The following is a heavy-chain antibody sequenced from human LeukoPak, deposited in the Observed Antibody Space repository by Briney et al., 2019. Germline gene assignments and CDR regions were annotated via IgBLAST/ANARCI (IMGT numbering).Heavy chain of an antibody. J-gene: IGHJ6*02. V-gene: IGHV3-21*01. Sequence: GGSLRLSCAASGFTFSSYSMNWVRRAPGKGLEWVSSISSSSSYIYYADSVKGRFTISRDNAKNSLYLQMNSLRAEDTAVYYCARDLGDDPAPPVRVWGQGTTVTVSS. CDR2: ISSSSSYI. CDR3: ARDLGDDPAPPVRV. D-gene: IGHD2-21*02. CDR1: GFTFSSYS.